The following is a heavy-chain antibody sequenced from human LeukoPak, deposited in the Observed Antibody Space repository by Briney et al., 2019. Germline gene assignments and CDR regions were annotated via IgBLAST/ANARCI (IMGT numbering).Heavy chain of an antibody. J-gene: IGHJ4*02. V-gene: IGHV5-51*01. Sequence: GESLKISCKGSGYSFTNYWIGWVRQMPGKGLEWMGITYPGDSDTRYSPSFQGQVTISADKSIRTAYLQWSSLKASDTAMYYCARLFRDCSGGTCYPYYFDYWGQGTLVTVSS. CDR1: GYSFTNYW. D-gene: IGHD2-15*01. CDR2: TYPGDSDT. CDR3: ARLFRDCSGGTCYPYYFDY.